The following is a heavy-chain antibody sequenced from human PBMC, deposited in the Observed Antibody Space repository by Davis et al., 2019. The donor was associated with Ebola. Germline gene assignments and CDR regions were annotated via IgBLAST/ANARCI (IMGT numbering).Heavy chain of an antibody. Sequence: PGGSLRLSCEASAFIFSAYGMHWVRQAPGKGLEWVAFILYDGSTKYYADSVKGRFTISRDNSKNTLYLQMNSLRAEDTAVYYCAKEIEGGYYAQNYWGQGTLVTVSS. V-gene: IGHV3-30*02. D-gene: IGHD3-10*01. CDR2: ILYDGSTK. CDR3: AKEIEGGYYAQNY. CDR1: AFIFSAYG. J-gene: IGHJ4*02.